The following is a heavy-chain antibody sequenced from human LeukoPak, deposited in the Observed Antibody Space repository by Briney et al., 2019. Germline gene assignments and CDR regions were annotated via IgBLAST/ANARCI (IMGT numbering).Heavy chain of an antibody. CDR2: IKQDGSEK. D-gene: IGHD3-10*02. Sequence: GGSLRLSCAASGFIFSNYNMTWVRQAPGKGLEWVANIKQDGSEKYYVDSVKGRFTISRDNAKNSLYLQMNSLRAEDTAVYYCAELGITMIGGVWGKGTTVAISS. V-gene: IGHV3-7*01. CDR1: GFIFSNYN. J-gene: IGHJ6*04. CDR3: AELGITMIGGV.